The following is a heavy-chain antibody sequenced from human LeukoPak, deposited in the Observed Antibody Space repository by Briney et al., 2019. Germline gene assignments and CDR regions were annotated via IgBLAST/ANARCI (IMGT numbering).Heavy chain of an antibody. CDR2: MNANSGNT. CDR1: GYTFTNHD. Sequence: GASVKVSCTASGYTFTNHDIDWVRQASGQGLEWMGWMNANSGNTGYAQKFQGRVTMTRDTSVSTAYMELNNLSSEDTAVYYCARGAGAMGRDWFDPWGQGTLVTVSS. D-gene: IGHD3-10*01. V-gene: IGHV1-8*01. J-gene: IGHJ5*02. CDR3: ARGAGAMGRDWFDP.